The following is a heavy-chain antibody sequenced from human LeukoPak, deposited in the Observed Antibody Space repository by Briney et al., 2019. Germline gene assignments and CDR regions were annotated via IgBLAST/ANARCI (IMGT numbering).Heavy chain of an antibody. Sequence: PGGSLRLSCAASGFTFSTSWMGWVRQAPGKGLEWVANIKHDGTETYYVDSVKGRFTISRDNAKSSLYLQMNSLRAEDTAMYYCARGDWGTVTISGRPPPYFFGYWRQGILVIVSS. CDR3: ARGDWGTVTISGRPPPYFFGY. CDR1: GFTFSTSW. D-gene: IGHD4-11*01. CDR2: IKHDGTET. J-gene: IGHJ4*02. V-gene: IGHV3-7*01.